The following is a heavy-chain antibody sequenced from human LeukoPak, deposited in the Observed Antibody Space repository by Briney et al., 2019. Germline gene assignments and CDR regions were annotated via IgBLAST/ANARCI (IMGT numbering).Heavy chain of an antibody. V-gene: IGHV1-18*01. D-gene: IGHD3-10*01. CDR1: GYTFTSYG. Sequence: SVKVSCKTSGYTFTSYGISWVRQAPGQGLEWMGWISAYNGNTNYAQKFQGRVTVTTETSTSTAYMELRSLRFDDTAVYYCARLNFSSEDYWGQGTLGTVSS. CDR3: ARLNFSSEDY. J-gene: IGHJ4*02. CDR2: ISAYNGNT.